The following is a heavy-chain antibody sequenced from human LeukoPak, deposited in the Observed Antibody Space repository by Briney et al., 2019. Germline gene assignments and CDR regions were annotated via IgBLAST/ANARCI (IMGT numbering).Heavy chain of an antibody. D-gene: IGHD3-22*01. CDR3: ARSAYYYDSSGDTFDY. CDR2: IIPIFGTA. V-gene: IGHV1-69*13. CDR1: GGTFSSYA. Sequence: ASVKVSCKASGGTFSSYAISWVRQAPGQGLEWMGGIIPIFGTANYAQKFQGRVTITADESTSTAYMELSSLRSEDTAVYYCARSAYYYDSSGDTFDYWGRGTLVTVSS. J-gene: IGHJ4*02.